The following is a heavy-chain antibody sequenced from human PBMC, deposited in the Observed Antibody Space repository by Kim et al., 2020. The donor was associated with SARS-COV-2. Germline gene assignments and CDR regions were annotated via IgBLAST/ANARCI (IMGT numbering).Heavy chain of an antibody. CDR3: ARLDGVTSSFDY. Sequence: RYSPSFQGQVTISADKSISTAYLQWSSLKASDTAMYYCARLDGVTSSFDYWGQGTLVTVSS. V-gene: IGHV5-51*01. J-gene: IGHJ4*02. D-gene: IGHD2-21*02.